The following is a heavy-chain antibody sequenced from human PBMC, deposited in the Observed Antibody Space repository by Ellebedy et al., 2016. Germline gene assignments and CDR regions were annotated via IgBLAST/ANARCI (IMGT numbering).Heavy chain of an antibody. CDR3: TRHAEYASGPTGY. Sequence: SETLSLTCTVSGDSIISSSYYWGWIRQPPGKGLEWIGRIYYTGDTHYNPSLKSRVTMSVHTSKNQFSLKMGSVTAADAALYYCTRHAEYASGPTGYWGQGTLVTVSS. CDR2: IYYTGDT. CDR1: GDSIISSSYY. J-gene: IGHJ4*02. V-gene: IGHV4-39*01. D-gene: IGHD6-19*01.